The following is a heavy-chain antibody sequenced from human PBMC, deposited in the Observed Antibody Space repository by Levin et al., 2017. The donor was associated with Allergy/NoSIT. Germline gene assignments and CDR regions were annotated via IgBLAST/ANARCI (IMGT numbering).Heavy chain of an antibody. D-gene: IGHD2-15*01. CDR1: GFTFSSYA. J-gene: IGHJ4*02. CDR3: ARGEEVVAATVPFDY. CDR2: ISYDGSNK. Sequence: GESLKISCAASGFTFSSYAMHWVRQAPGKGLEWVAVISYDGSNKYYADSVKGRFTISRDNSKNTLYLQMNSLRAEDTAVYYCARGEEVVAATVPFDYWGQGTLVTVSS. V-gene: IGHV3-30-3*01.